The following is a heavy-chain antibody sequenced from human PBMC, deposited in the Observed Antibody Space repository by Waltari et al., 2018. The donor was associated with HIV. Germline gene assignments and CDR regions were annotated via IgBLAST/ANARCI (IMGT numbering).Heavy chain of an antibody. D-gene: IGHD3-16*01. CDR3: ARDRGELMDV. J-gene: IGHJ6*02. CDR2: ISANTGDT. V-gene: IGHV1-18*01. Sequence: QVHLVQSGAEVKKPGASVKVSCKASGYTFGSNGISWVRQAPGQGLEWMGWISANTGDTNAAPKFQDRVTMTTDTSTSTAYMEVRSLRSDDTAVYYCARDRGELMDVWGQGTTVTVSS. CDR1: GYTFGSNG.